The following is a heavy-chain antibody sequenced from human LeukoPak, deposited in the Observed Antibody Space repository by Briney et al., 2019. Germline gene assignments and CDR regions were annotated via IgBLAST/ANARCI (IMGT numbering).Heavy chain of an antibody. Sequence: PSETLSLTCTVSGGSISSSSYYWGWIRQPPGKGLEWIGYIYYSGSTNYNPSLKSRVTISVDTSKNQFSLKLSSVTAADTAVYYCARGDSSAYYSFDYWGQGTLVTVSS. CDR3: ARGDSSAYYSFDY. CDR1: GGSISSSSYY. CDR2: IYYSGST. D-gene: IGHD3-22*01. J-gene: IGHJ4*02. V-gene: IGHV4-61*05.